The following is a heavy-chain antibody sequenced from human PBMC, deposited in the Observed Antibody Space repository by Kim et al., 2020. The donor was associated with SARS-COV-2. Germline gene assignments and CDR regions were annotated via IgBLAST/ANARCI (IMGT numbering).Heavy chain of an antibody. CDR1: GFTFGDYA. Sequence: GGSLRLSCTASGFTFGDYAMSWFRQAPGKGLEWVGFIRSKAYGGTTEYAASVKGRFTISRDDSKSIAYLQMNSLKTEDTAVYYCTRAFDRVVVINGYLQRYWGQGTLVTVSS. D-gene: IGHD3-22*01. V-gene: IGHV3-49*03. CDR2: IRSKAYGGTT. CDR3: TRAFDRVVVINGYLQRY. J-gene: IGHJ4*02.